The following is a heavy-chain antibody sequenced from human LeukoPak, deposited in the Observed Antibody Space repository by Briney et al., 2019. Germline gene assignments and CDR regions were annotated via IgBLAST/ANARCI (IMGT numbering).Heavy chain of an antibody. CDR2: ISGYNGNT. D-gene: IGHD6-19*01. V-gene: IGHV1-18*01. CDR3: ARDLKRGYSSGRYSWGTGSSNDY. Sequence: ASVKVSCKASGYTFTSYGISWVRQAPGQGLEWMGWISGYNGNTNYAQQKLQGRVTMTTDTSTSTAYMELRSLRSDDTAVYYRARDLKRGYSSGRYSWGTGSSNDYWGQGTLVTVSS. CDR1: GYTFTSYG. J-gene: IGHJ4*02.